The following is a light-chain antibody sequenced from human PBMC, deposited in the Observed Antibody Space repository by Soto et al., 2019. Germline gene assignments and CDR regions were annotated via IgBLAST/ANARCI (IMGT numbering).Light chain of an antibody. J-gene: IGLJ2*01. CDR2: EVS. CDR1: SSDVGGYNY. CDR3: SSYAGSNNVV. V-gene: IGLV2-8*01. Sequence: QSVLSQPPSASGSPGQSVTISCTGTSSDVGGYNYVSWYQQHPGKAPKLMIYEVSKRPSGVPDRFSGSKSGNTASLTVSGLQPEDDSNYYCSSYAGSNNVVFGGGIKVTVL.